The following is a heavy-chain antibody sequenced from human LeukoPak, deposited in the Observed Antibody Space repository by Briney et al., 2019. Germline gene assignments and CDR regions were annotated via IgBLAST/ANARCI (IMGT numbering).Heavy chain of an antibody. CDR3: ARDSGGAYYYDSSGEAAFDI. D-gene: IGHD3-22*01. J-gene: IGHJ3*02. V-gene: IGHV1-69*13. Sequence: SVKVSCKASGGTFSSYAISWVRQAPGQGLEWMGGIIPIFGTANYAQTFQGRVTITAAESTSTAYMELSSLRSEDTAVYYCARDSGGAYYYDSSGEAAFDIWGQGTMVTVSS. CDR1: GGTFSSYA. CDR2: IIPIFGTA.